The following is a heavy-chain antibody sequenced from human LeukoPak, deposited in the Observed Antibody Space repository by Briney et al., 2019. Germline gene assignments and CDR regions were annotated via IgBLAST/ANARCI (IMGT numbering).Heavy chain of an antibody. Sequence: GGSLRLSCAAAGFTFSSYAMSWVRQAPGKGLEWVSAISGSASSTYYADSVKGRFTISRDNSKSTVYLQMNSLTAEDTAVYYCARSYVLNFFNPWGQGTLVTVSS. J-gene: IGHJ5*02. D-gene: IGHD3-10*02. CDR3: ARSYVLNFFNP. V-gene: IGHV3-23*01. CDR1: GFTFSSYA. CDR2: ISGSASST.